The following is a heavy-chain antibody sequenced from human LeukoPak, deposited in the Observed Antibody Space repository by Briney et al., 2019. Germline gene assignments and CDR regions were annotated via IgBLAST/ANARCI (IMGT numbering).Heavy chain of an antibody. Sequence: PSETLSHTCTVSGGSISSSSYYWGWIRQPPGKGLQWIASMSYSGTTYYNPSLKSRVTISVDTSKNQFSLKLSSVTAADTAVYFCARSGYSFLVDSWGQGTLVTVSA. CDR3: ARSGYSFLVDS. V-gene: IGHV4-39*01. J-gene: IGHJ4*02. CDR1: GGSISSSSYY. CDR2: MSYSGTT. D-gene: IGHD5-18*01.